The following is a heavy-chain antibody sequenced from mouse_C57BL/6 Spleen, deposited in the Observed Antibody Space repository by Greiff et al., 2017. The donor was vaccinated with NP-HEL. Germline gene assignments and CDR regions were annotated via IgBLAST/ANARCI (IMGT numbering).Heavy chain of an antibody. V-gene: IGHV5-9-1*02. Sequence: EVKLMESGEGLVKPGGSLKLSCAASGFTFSSYAMSWVRQTPEKRLEWVAYISRGGDYTYYADTVKGRFTISRDTARNTPYLQLSSLKSEDTAVYYCTRASDDYGAGFDYWGQGTTLTVSS. CDR1: GFTFSSYA. J-gene: IGHJ2*01. D-gene: IGHD2-4*01. CDR3: TRASDDYGAGFDY. CDR2: ISRGGDYT.